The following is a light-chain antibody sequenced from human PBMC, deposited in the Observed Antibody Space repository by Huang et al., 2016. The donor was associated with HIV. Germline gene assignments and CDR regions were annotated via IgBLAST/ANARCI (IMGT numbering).Light chain of an antibody. CDR3: QQYYTWPPLT. Sequence: ILLTQFPATLSVSPGQIVTLSCRASQRVGGNLACYQQRPGQAPRLLIYGSSTRVPAIPDRFSGSGSGTEFTLTISSLQSEDFAVDYCQQYYTWPPLTCGGGTKV. CDR2: GSS. V-gene: IGKV3-15*01. J-gene: IGKJ4*01. CDR1: QRVGGN.